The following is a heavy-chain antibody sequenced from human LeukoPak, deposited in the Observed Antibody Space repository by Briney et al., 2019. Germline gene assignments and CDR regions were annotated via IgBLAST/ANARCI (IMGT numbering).Heavy chain of an antibody. CDR3: AREDSSGYIRYWYFDL. J-gene: IGHJ2*01. CDR2: IYYSGST. CDR1: GGSFSGYY. Sequence: PSETLSLTCAVYGGSFSGYYWSWIRQPPGKGLEWIGYIYYSGSTNYNPSLKSRVTISVDTSKNQFSLKLSSVTAADTAVYYCAREDSSGYIRYWYFDLWGRGTLVTVSS. D-gene: IGHD3-22*01. V-gene: IGHV4-59*01.